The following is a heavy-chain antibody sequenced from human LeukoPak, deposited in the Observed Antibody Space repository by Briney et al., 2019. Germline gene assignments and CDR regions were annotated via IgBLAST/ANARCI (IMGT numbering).Heavy chain of an antibody. V-gene: IGHV1-8*03. Sequence: GASVKVSCKASGYTFTGYYMHWVRQAPGQGLEWMGWMNPNSGNTGYAQKFQGRVTITRNTSISTAYMELSSLRSEDTAVYHCARGSGSYYAFDIWGQGTMVTVSS. CDR1: GYTFTGYY. CDR3: ARGSGSYYAFDI. J-gene: IGHJ3*02. CDR2: MNPNSGNT. D-gene: IGHD1-26*01.